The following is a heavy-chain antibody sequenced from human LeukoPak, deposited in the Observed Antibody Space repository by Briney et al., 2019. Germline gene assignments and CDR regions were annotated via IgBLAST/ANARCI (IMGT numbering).Heavy chain of an antibody. J-gene: IGHJ4*02. V-gene: IGHV3-7*01. CDR3: ARTPDGADY. CDR2: IKQDGTEI. CDR1: GFTLNNYW. Sequence: GGSLRLSCAASGFTLNNYWMTWFRQAPGKGLEWVANIKQDGTEIFYVDSVRGRFIISRDNAENSLYLQMNSLRVEDTAVYYCARTPDGADYWGQGALVTVSS. D-gene: IGHD3-10*01.